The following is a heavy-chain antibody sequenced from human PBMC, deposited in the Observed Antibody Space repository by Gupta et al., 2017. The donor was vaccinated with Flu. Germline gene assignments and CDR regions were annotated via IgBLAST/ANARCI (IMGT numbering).Heavy chain of an antibody. Sequence: QVQLQESGPGLVKPSQTLSLTCTVSGGSISSGGYFWSWIRQYPEMGLEWIGYIHYSGSTYSNPSLKSRVTISVDTSKNQFSLDLSSVTAADTAVYYCARYCSSTSCSPREFDYWGQGILVTVSS. D-gene: IGHD2-2*01. CDR1: GGSISSGGYF. CDR2: IHYSGST. CDR3: ARYCSSTSCSPREFDY. J-gene: IGHJ4*02. V-gene: IGHV4-31*03.